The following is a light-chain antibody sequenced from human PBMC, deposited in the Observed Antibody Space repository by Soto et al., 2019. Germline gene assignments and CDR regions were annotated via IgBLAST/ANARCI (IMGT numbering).Light chain of an antibody. CDR1: QSVSSN. Sequence: EIVLTQSPATLSLSRGERATLSCRASQSVSSNLAWYQQKPGQAPRLLIYDASNRATGIPARFSGSGSGTDFTLTISSLEPEAFAVYYCQQRSNWPRTFGQGTKVEIK. V-gene: IGKV3-11*01. CDR3: QQRSNWPRT. J-gene: IGKJ1*01. CDR2: DAS.